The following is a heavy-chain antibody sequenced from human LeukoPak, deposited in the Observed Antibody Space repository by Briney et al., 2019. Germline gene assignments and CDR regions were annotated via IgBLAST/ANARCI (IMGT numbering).Heavy chain of an antibody. CDR1: GFTFRSYA. J-gene: IGHJ4*02. V-gene: IGHV3-23*01. CDR3: AKDAEYYDILTGYHTPPDY. Sequence: SGGSLRLSCAASGFTFRSYAMRWVCQAPGKGLEWVSAISGSGGSTYYADSVKGRFTISRDNSKNTLYLQMNSLRAEDTAVYYCAKDAEYYDILTGYHTPPDYWGQGTLVTVSS. D-gene: IGHD3-9*01. CDR2: ISGSGGST.